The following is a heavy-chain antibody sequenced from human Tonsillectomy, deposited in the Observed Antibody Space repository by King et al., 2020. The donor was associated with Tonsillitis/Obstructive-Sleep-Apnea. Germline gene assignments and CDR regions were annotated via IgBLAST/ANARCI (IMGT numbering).Heavy chain of an antibody. D-gene: IGHD4/OR15-4a*01. CDR3: ARGVPPDY. V-gene: IGHV3-30*04. Sequence: VQLVESGGGVVQPGRSLRLSCAASGFIFSNYAMYWVRQAPGKGLEGVAVISYDGSNKYYADSVKGRFTISRDNSKNTLYLQMNSLRAEDTAVYYCARGVPPDYWGQGTLVTVSS. CDR2: ISYDGSNK. CDR1: GFIFSNYA. J-gene: IGHJ4*02.